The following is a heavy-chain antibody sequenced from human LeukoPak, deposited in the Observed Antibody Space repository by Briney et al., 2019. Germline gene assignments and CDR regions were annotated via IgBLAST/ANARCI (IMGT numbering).Heavy chain of an antibody. CDR1: GGSFSGYY. CDR2: INHSGST. D-gene: IGHD3-10*01. CDR3: ARGFMVRGVTFDY. V-gene: IGHV4-34*01. Sequence: SETLSLTCAVYGGSFSGYYWSWIRQPPGKGLEWIGEINHSGSTNYNPSLKSRVTISVDTSKNQFSLKLSSVTAADTAVYYCARGFMVRGVTFDYWGQGTLVTVSS. J-gene: IGHJ4*02.